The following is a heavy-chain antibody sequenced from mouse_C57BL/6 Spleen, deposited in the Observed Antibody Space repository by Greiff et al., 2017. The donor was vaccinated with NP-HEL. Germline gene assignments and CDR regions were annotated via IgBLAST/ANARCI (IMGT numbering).Heavy chain of an antibody. V-gene: IGHV2-2*01. J-gene: IGHJ2*01. CDR2: IWSGGST. Sequence: VQLVESGPGLVQPSQSLSITCTVSGFSLTSYGVHWVRQSPGKGLEWLGVIWSGGSTDYNAAFISRLSISKDNSKSQVFFKMNSLQADDTAIYYCARNGAYYSNFYFDYWGQGTTLTVSS. CDR3: ARNGAYYSNFYFDY. CDR1: GFSLTSYG. D-gene: IGHD2-5*01.